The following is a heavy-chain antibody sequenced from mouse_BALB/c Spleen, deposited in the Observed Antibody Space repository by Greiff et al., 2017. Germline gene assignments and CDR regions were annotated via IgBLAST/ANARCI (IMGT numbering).Heavy chain of an antibody. CDR1: GFSLTGYG. D-gene: IGHD1-1*01. V-gene: IGHV2-6-7*01. J-gene: IGHJ3*01. Sequence: VQLVESGPGLVAPSQSLSITCTVSGFSLTGYGVNWVRQPPGKGLEWLGMIWGDGSTDYNSALKSRLSISKDNSKSQVFLKMNSLQTDDTARYYCATHYYGSSSPFAYWGQGTLVTVSA. CDR3: ATHYYGSSSPFAY. CDR2: IWGDGST.